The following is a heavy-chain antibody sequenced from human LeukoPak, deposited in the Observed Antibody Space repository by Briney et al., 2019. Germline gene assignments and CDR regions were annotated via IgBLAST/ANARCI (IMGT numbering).Heavy chain of an antibody. V-gene: IGHV3-23*03. CDR3: ARGEGGILASPEDY. CDR1: GFAFSNYA. J-gene: IGHJ4*02. D-gene: IGHD3-3*02. CDR2: IYSDGST. Sequence: EGSLRLSCLASGFAFSNYAMSWVRQAPGKGPEWVSVIYSDGSTYYADSVEGRFTISRDNSKNTLYLQMSSLRAEDTAVYYCARGEGGILASPEDYWGQGTLVTVSS.